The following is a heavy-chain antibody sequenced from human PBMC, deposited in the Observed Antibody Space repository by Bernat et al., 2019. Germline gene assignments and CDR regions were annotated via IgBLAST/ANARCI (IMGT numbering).Heavy chain of an antibody. J-gene: IGHJ4*02. CDR3: ARDRGGCLGY. CDR1: GFTVTNNY. V-gene: IGHV3-53*01. Sequence: EVQLVESGGGLIQPGGSLRLSCAASGFTVTNNYMSWVRQAPGKGLEWLSVIYGGGSTYYADSVKGRFTISRDSSKNTLYLQMNSLRVDDTAVYYCARDRGGCLGYWGQGTLVTVSS. D-gene: IGHD2-15*01. CDR2: IYGGGST.